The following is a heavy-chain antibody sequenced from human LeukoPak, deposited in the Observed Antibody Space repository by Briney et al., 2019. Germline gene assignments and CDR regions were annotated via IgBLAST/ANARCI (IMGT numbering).Heavy chain of an antibody. D-gene: IGHD4-17*01. J-gene: IGHJ1*01. CDR3: ASPLATGDYEYFQH. CDR1: GFTFSSYW. CDR2: INSDGSST. V-gene: IGHV3-74*01. Sequence: GGSLRLSCAASGFTFSSYWMHWVRQAPGKGLVWVSRINSDGSSTSYADSVKGRFTISRDNAKNTLYLQMNSLRAEDTAVYYCASPLATGDYEYFQHWGQGTLVTVSS.